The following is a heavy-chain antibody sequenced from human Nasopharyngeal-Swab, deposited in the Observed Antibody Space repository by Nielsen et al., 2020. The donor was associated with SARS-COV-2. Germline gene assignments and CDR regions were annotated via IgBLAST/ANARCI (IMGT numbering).Heavy chain of an antibody. CDR2: IIPAFGTP. V-gene: IGHV1-69*13. Sequence: SVKVSCKASGDAFSRFGISWVRQGPGQGLEWMGGIIPAFGTPTYAQDSAQDLQGRVTISADESTSTAYMELSSLRSEDTAVYYCARGKGTSYYYYYGMDVWGQGTTVTVSS. CDR1: GDAFSRFG. J-gene: IGHJ6*02. CDR3: ARGKGTSYYYYYGMDV. D-gene: IGHD1/OR15-1a*01.